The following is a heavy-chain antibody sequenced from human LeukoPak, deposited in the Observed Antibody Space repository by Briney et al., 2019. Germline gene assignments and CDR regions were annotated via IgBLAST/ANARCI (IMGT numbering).Heavy chain of an antibody. J-gene: IGHJ5*02. CDR3: ARGKIYDSSGYYSLGFDP. V-gene: IGHV1-8*01. CDR1: GYTFTSYD. D-gene: IGHD3-22*01. Sequence: ASVKVSCKASGYTFTSYDINWVRQATGQGLEWMGWMNPNNDNTGYAQKFQGRVTMTRNTSISTAYMELSSLRSEDTAVYYCARGKIYDSSGYYSLGFDPWGQGTPVTVSS. CDR2: MNPNNDNT.